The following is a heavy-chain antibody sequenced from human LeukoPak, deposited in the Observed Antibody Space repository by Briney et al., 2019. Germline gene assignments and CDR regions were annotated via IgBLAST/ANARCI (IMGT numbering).Heavy chain of an antibody. Sequence: SETLSLTCTVSGGSISSNKYYWSWIRQHPGKGLEWIGYIDYSGTTYYNPSLNRPVTISVDTSENQFSLTLDSVTAADTAVFYCATVMAGSRYFDLWGRGTLVTVSS. D-gene: IGHD6-19*01. CDR3: ATVMAGSRYFDL. CDR1: GGSISSNKYY. V-gene: IGHV4-31*01. J-gene: IGHJ2*01. CDR2: IDYSGTT.